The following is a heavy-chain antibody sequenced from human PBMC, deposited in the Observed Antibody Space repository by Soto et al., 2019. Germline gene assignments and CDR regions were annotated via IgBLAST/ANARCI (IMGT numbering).Heavy chain of an antibody. CDR1: GFTFSSYS. Sequence: PGGSLRLSCAASGFTFSSYSMNWVRQAPGKGLEWVSYISSSSSTIYYADSVKGRFTISRDNAKNSLYLQMNSLRAEDTAVYYCARDQKTYYDFWSGYYTVAGAFDIWGQGTMVTVSS. J-gene: IGHJ3*02. V-gene: IGHV3-48*01. CDR3: ARDQKTYYDFWSGYYTVAGAFDI. CDR2: ISSSSSTI. D-gene: IGHD3-3*01.